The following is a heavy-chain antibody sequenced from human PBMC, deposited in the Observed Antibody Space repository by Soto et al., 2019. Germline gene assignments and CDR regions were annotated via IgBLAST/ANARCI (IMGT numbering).Heavy chain of an antibody. Sequence: QVQLVQSGAEVKKPGSSVKVSCKASGVTFGSYAISWVRQAPGQGLEWMGGIIPIPGTANYAKKFQGRVTIAADESTRTAYMELSSLRSEDTAVYYCARSPGSSTSFEIYYYYYYGMDVLGQGTTVTVSS. CDR2: IIPIPGTA. CDR3: ARSPGSSTSFEIYYYYYYGMDV. V-gene: IGHV1-69*01. J-gene: IGHJ6*02. D-gene: IGHD2-2*01. CDR1: GVTFGSYA.